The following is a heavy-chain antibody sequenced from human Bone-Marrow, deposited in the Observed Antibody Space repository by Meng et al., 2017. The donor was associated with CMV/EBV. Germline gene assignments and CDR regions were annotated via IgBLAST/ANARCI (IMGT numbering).Heavy chain of an antibody. Sequence: GGSLRLSCAASGFTFSSYGMHWVRQAPGKGLEWVAFIRYDGSNKYYADSVKGRFTISRDNSKNTLYLQMNSLRAEDTAVYYCARDEGGDNYFDYWGQGTLVTVSS. CDR2: IRYDGSNK. V-gene: IGHV3-30*02. CDR3: ARDEGGDNYFDY. D-gene: IGHD2-21*01. J-gene: IGHJ4*02. CDR1: GFTFSSYG.